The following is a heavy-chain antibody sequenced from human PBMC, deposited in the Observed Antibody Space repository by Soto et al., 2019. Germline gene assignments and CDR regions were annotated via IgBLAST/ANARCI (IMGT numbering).Heavy chain of an antibody. Sequence: SETLSLTCSVSGGSISSGYYYWSWIRQPPGKGLEWIGNIYYSGNTYYNPSLKSRLIISIDTSKNQFYLKVGSVTAADTAVYYSASSSLYGMDVWGQGTTVTVSS. J-gene: IGHJ6*02. CDR2: IYYSGNT. CDR1: GGSISSGYYY. V-gene: IGHV4-30-4*01. CDR3: ASSSLYGMDV.